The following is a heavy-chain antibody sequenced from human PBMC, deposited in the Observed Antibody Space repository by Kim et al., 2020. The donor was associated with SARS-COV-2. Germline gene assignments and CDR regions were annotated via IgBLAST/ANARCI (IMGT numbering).Heavy chain of an antibody. J-gene: IGHJ4*02. Sequence: GGSLRLSCAASGFTFSSYAMSWVRQAPGKGLEWVSVISGSGGSTYYTDSVKGRYTTSRENSKNTLYLQMNSLRAEDTAVYYWAKGERITMIVVVSVFDYWGQGTLVTVSS. V-gene: IGHV3-23*01. D-gene: IGHD3-22*01. CDR3: AKGERITMIVVVSVFDY. CDR1: GFTFSSYA. CDR2: ISGSGGST.